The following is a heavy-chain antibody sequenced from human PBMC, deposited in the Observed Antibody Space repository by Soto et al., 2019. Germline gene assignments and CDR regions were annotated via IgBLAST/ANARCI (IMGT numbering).Heavy chain of an antibody. CDR3: ARKDGGLDY. CDR1: GFTFVSYG. J-gene: IGHJ4*02. CDR2: ISSGGSYT. D-gene: IGHD3-10*01. Sequence: PWGSLRLSCAASGFTFVSYGMNCVRQAPWKGLEWISSISSGGSYTYYADSVKGRFTISRDNAKNSLYLQMNSLRVEDTAVYYCARKDGGLDYWGQGTLVTVSS. V-gene: IGHV3-21*01.